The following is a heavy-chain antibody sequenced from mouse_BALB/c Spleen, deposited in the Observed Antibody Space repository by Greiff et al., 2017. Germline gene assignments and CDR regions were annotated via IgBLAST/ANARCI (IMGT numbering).Heavy chain of an antibody. CDR2: IYWDDDK. D-gene: IGHD4-1*01. CDR1: GFSLSTSGMG. J-gene: IGHJ2*01. CDR3: ARRRSRNWPFDY. V-gene: IGHV8-12*01. Sequence: QVQLKESGPGILQPSQTLSLTCSFSGFSLSTSGMGVSWIRQPSGKGLEWLAHIYWDDDKRYNPSLKSRLTISKDTSRNQVFLKITSVDTADTATYYCARRRSRNWPFDYWGQGTTLTVSS.